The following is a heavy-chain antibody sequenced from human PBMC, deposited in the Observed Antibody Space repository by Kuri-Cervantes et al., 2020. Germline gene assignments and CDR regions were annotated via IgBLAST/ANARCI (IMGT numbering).Heavy chain of an antibody. Sequence: GESLKISCAASGFPFRTYEMHWVRQAPGKGLEWVANIKQDGSEKYYVDSVEGRFTISRDNAKNSVYLQMNSLRAEDTAMYYCTTGDRGRDTGEFDYWGQGTLVTVSS. D-gene: IGHD3-16*01. CDR1: GFPFRTYE. J-gene: IGHJ4*02. CDR2: IKQDGSEK. V-gene: IGHV3-7*01. CDR3: TTGDRGRDTGEFDY.